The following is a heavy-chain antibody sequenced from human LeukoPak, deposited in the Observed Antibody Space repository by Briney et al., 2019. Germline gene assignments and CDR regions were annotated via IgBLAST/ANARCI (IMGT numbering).Heavy chain of an antibody. J-gene: IGHJ6*02. V-gene: IGHV1-69*02. D-gene: IGHD2-2*01. CDR3: AKDGVVVVATSVYYYYYGMDV. CDR1: GGTFSSYT. Sequence: SVKVSCKASGGTFSSYTISWVRQAPGQGLEWMGRIIPILNITDYAQNFQGRVTLTADKSTSTAYMELGTLRSEDTAVYYCAKDGVVVVATSVYYYYYGMDVWGQGTTVTVS. CDR2: IIPILNIT.